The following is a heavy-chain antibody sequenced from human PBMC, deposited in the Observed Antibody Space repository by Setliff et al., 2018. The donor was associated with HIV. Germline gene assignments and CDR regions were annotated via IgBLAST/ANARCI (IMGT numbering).Heavy chain of an antibody. Sequence: ASVKVSCKASGDTFTTYALHWVRQAPGQRLEWMGWINVGNGDTKSSQKFQGRVTITRDTSASTAYMELSSLRSEDTGVYYCAIGSSNWPHRPNNYYFDYWGQGTPVTVSS. CDR3: AIGSSNWPHRPNNYYFDY. D-gene: IGHD6-13*01. CDR1: GDTFTTYA. J-gene: IGHJ4*02. V-gene: IGHV1-3*01. CDR2: INVGNGDT.